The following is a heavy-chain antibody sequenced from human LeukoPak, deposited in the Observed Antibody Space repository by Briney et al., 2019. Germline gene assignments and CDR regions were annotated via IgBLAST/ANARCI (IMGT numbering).Heavy chain of an antibody. CDR2: ISSSGTTI. CDR3: ARVLYYYDSSGYSYYFDY. J-gene: IGHJ4*02. D-gene: IGHD3-22*01. Sequence: PGGSLRPSCAASGFRFNDYYMSWIRQAPGKGLEWVSYISSSGTTIYYANSVKGRFTISRDNAKNSLYLQMNSLRAEDTAVYYCARVLYYYDSSGYSYYFDYWGQGTLVTVSS. V-gene: IGHV3-11*04. CDR1: GFRFNDYY.